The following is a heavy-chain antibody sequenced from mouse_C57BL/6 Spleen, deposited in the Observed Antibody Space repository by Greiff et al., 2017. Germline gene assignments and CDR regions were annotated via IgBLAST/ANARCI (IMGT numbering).Heavy chain of an antibody. CDR2: ISDGGSYT. J-gene: IGHJ1*03. D-gene: IGHD1-1*01. V-gene: IGHV5-4*01. Sequence: DVLLVESGGGLVKPGGSLKLSCAASGFTFSSYAMSWVRQTPEKRLEWVATISDGGSYTYYPDNVKGRFTISRDNAKNNLYLQMSHLKSEDTAMYYCASEHPDCYGSSYWYFGVWGTGTTVTVAS. CDR3: ASEHPDCYGSSYWYFGV. CDR1: GFTFSSYA.